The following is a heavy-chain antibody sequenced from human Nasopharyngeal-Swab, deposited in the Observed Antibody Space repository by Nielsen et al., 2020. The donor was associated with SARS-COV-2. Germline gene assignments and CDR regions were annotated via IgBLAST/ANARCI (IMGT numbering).Heavy chain of an antibody. V-gene: IGHV5-51*01. Sequence: GESLKISCQGSGFSSTHHWIAWVRQMPGKGLEWMGTIYPVGSDVTYSPSFQGQVTMSVDTSITTAYLQWSTLRASDTAMYFCARGTTTGIDYWGQGTLVTVSS. CDR2: IYPVGSDV. D-gene: IGHD4-17*01. CDR3: ARGTTTGIDY. J-gene: IGHJ4*02. CDR1: GFSSTHHW.